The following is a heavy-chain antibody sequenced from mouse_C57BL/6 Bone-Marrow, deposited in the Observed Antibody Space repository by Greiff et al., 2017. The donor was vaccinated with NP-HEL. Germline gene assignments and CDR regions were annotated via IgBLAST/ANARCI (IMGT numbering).Heavy chain of an antibody. CDR3: ARSLLTAMDY. CDR2: ISSGSSTI. Sequence: EVKLVESGGGLVKPGGSLKLSCAASGFTFSDYGMHWVRQAPEKGLEWVAYISSGSSTIYYADTVKGRFTISRDNAKNTLFLQMTSLRSEDTAMYYCARSLLTAMDYWCQGTSVTVSS. D-gene: IGHD2-10*01. CDR1: GFTFSDYG. J-gene: IGHJ4*01. V-gene: IGHV5-17*01.